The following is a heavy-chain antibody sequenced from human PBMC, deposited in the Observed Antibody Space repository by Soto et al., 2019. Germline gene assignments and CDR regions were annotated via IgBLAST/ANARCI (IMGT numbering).Heavy chain of an antibody. V-gene: IGHV4-38-2*01. Sequence: PSETLSLTCAVSGYSIRSGYFWGWIRQPPGKGLEWIGSMYHSGITYYNLSLKSRVTISVDTSKNQLSLKVASVTAADTAIYYCGSVMIGTSRHTDSDYWGQGTQVTVSS. CDR2: MYHSGIT. J-gene: IGHJ4*02. D-gene: IGHD2-2*01. CDR3: GSVMIGTSRHTDSDY. CDR1: GYSIRSGYF.